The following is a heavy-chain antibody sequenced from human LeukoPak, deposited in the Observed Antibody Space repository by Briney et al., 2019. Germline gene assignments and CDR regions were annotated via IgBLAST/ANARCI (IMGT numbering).Heavy chain of an antibody. Sequence: PSETLSLTRAVYGGSFSGYYWSWIRQPPGKGLEWIGEINHSGSTNYNPSLKSRVTISVDTSKNQFSLKLSSVTAADTAVYYCARVGATPDPWGQGTLVTVSS. CDR2: INHSGST. CDR3: ARVGATPDP. D-gene: IGHD1-26*01. J-gene: IGHJ5*02. CDR1: GGSFSGYY. V-gene: IGHV4-34*01.